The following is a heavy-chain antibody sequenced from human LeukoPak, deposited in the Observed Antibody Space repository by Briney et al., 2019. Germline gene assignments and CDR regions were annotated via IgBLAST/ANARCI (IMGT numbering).Heavy chain of an antibody. CDR2: INPSGAGT. CDR3: VRSYCGGDCQGRAYYFDY. J-gene: IGHJ4*02. V-gene: IGHV1-46*01. Sequence: ASVKVSCKASGYTFTNYYMHWMRQAPGQGLEWMGIINPSGAGTNYAQKFQGGVTLTRDTSTSTLYMELSSLRSEDTAEYYCVRSYCGGDCQGRAYYFDYWGQGTLVTVSS. CDR1: GYTFTNYY. D-gene: IGHD2-21*01.